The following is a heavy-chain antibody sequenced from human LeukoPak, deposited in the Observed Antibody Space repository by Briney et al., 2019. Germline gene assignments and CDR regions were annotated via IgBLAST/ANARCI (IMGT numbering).Heavy chain of an antibody. CDR2: ISWNSGSI. J-gene: IGHJ3*02. D-gene: IGHD6-19*01. CDR3: AKDRVAVVSDAFDI. V-gene: IGHV3-9*01. Sequence: GGSLRLSCAASGFTFDDYAMHWVRQAPGKGLEWVSGISWNSGSIGYADSVKGRFTISRDNAKNSLYLQMNSLRAGDTALYYCAKDRVAVVSDAFDIWGQGTMVTVSS. CDR1: GFTFDDYA.